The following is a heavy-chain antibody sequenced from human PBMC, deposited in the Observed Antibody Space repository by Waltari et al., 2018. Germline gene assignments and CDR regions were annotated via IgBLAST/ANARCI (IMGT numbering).Heavy chain of an antibody. Sequence: QVQLVQSGAEVKKPGASVKVSCKASGYTFTSYYMHWVRQAPGQGLEWMGKINPSGGSTSYAQKFQGRVTMTRDTSTSTVYMELSSLRSEDTAVYYCARDQAYYYDSSGYDAFDIWGQGTMVTVSS. J-gene: IGHJ3*02. V-gene: IGHV1-46*01. CDR1: GYTFTSYY. CDR3: ARDQAYYYDSSGYDAFDI. D-gene: IGHD3-22*01. CDR2: INPSGGST.